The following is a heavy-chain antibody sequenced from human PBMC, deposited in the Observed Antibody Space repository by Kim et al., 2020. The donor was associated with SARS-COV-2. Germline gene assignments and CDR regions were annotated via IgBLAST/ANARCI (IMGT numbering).Heavy chain of an antibody. Sequence: GGSLRLSCAASGFTFDDYAMHWVRQAPGKGLEWVSGISWNSGSIGYADSVKGRFTISRDNAKNSLYLQMNSLRAEDTALYYCAKSDSTAMVIWEAFDIWGQGTMVTVSS. CDR3: AKSDSTAMVIWEAFDI. D-gene: IGHD5-18*01. CDR2: ISWNSGSI. CDR1: GFTFDDYA. J-gene: IGHJ3*02. V-gene: IGHV3-9*01.